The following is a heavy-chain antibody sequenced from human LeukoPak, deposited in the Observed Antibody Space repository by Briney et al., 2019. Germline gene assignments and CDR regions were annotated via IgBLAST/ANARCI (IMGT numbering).Heavy chain of an antibody. D-gene: IGHD6-19*01. CDR2: ISSSGSTI. Sequence: GGSLRLSCAASGFTFSSYAMSWVRQAPGKGLEWVSYISSSGSTIYYADSVKGRFTISRDNAKNSLYLQMNSLRAEDTAVYYCARAGAGYYYYYMDVWGKGTTVTVSS. CDR3: ARAGAGYYYYYMDV. CDR1: GFTFSSYA. V-gene: IGHV3-48*04. J-gene: IGHJ6*03.